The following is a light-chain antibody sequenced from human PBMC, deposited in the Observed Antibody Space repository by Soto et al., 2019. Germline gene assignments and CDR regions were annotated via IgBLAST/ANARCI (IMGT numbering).Light chain of an antibody. CDR1: STDVGNYNL. Sequence: QSALTQPASVSGSPGQSITISCTGTSTDVGNYNLVSWYQQHPGKAPKLIIYATRKRPSGVPDRFSGSKSGNTASLTISGLQAEDEADYYCCSYAGSYVFVFGTGTKLTV. CDR2: ATR. V-gene: IGLV2-23*01. CDR3: CSYAGSYVFV. J-gene: IGLJ1*01.